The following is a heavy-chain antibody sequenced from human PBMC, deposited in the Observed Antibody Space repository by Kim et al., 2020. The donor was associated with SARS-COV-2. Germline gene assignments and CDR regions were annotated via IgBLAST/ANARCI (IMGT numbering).Heavy chain of an antibody. V-gene: IGHV4-39*01. CDR3: ATTGIVGAGNWFDP. D-gene: IGHD1-26*01. J-gene: IGHJ5*02. Sequence: NPSLKSRITIFADTSKSQVSQKLSSVTAADTAVYYCATTGIVGAGNWFDPWGQGTLVTVSS.